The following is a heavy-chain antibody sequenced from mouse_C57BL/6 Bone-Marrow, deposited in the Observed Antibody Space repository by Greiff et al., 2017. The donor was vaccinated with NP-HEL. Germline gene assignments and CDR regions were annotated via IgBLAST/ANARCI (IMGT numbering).Heavy chain of an antibody. J-gene: IGHJ3*01. V-gene: IGHV1-19*01. CDR1: GYTFTDYY. D-gene: IGHD1-1*01. CDR3: ARADGRGYSGAY. Sequence: EVQLQQSGPVLVKPGASVKMSCKASGYTFTDYYMNWVKQSHGKSLEWIGVINPYNGGTSYNQKFKGKATLTVDKSSSTAYMERNSLTSEDSAVYYCARADGRGYSGAYWGQGTLVTVSA. CDR2: INPYNGGT.